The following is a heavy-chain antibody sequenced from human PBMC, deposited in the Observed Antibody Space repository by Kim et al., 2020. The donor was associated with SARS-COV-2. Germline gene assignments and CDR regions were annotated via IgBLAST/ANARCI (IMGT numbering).Heavy chain of an antibody. V-gene: IGHV1-24*01. CDR1: GYTLTELS. J-gene: IGHJ5*02. CDR2: FDPEDGET. Sequence: ASVKVSCKVSGYTLTELSMHWVRQAPGKGLEWMGGFDPEDGETIYAQKFQGRVTMTEDTSTDTAYMELSSLRSEDTALYYCATASDYYGSGSYTWFDPWGQGTLVTVSS. D-gene: IGHD3-10*01. CDR3: ATASDYYGSGSYTWFDP.